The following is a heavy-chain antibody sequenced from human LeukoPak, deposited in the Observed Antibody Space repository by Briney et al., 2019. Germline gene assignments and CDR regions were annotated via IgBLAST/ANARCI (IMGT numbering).Heavy chain of an antibody. CDR3: AKGYCSSTSCYAFFDY. V-gene: IGHV3-23*01. J-gene: IGHJ4*02. CDR1: GFTFSSYA. D-gene: IGHD2-2*01. CDR2: ISGSGAST. Sequence: GGSLRLSCAASGFTFSSYAMSWVRQAPGKGLEWVSAISGSGASTYYADSVKGRFTISRDNSKNTLYLQMNSLRAEDTAVYYCAKGYCSSTSCYAFFDYWGQGTLVTVSS.